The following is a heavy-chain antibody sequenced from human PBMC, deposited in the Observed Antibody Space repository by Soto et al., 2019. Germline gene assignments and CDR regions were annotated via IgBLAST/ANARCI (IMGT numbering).Heavy chain of an antibody. D-gene: IGHD2-2*01. V-gene: IGHV5-51*01. J-gene: IGHJ6*02. CDR1: GFSFSNSW. CDR2: IWPGDSDT. Sequence: GESLKISCKGSGFSFSNSWIGWVRQMPGKGLELMGIIWPGDSDTRYSPSFQGQVTISADKSISTAYLHWSSLRASDTAVYYCARPPGSSTTYRLDVWGQGTTVTSP. CDR3: ARPPGSSTTYRLDV.